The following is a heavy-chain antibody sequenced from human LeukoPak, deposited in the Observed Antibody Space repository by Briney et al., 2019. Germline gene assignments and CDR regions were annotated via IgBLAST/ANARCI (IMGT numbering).Heavy chain of an antibody. CDR1: GFTFSSYA. V-gene: IGHV3-23*01. CDR2: ISGSGGST. J-gene: IGHJ4*02. CDR3: AKDQNWEGGY. D-gene: IGHD7-27*01. Sequence: GGSLRLSCAASGFTFSSYAMNWVRQAPGKGLEWVSTISGSGGSTYYADSVKGRFTISRDNSKNTVYLQMNSLRVEDTAVYYCAKDQNWEGGYWGQGTLVTVSS.